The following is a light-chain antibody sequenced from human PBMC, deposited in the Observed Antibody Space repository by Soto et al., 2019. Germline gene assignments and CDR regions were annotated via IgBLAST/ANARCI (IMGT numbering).Light chain of an antibody. Sequence: DIQMTQSPSSLSASVGDAVSLTCRASRSISTYLYWYQQKPGRAPKLLISGASSLQRGVPSRFSGSASGTTFTLTITSLQPDDFAIYFCQKSYTAPYTFGPGTKVDTK. CDR2: GAS. V-gene: IGKV1-39*01. J-gene: IGKJ3*01. CDR1: RSISTY. CDR3: QKSYTAPYT.